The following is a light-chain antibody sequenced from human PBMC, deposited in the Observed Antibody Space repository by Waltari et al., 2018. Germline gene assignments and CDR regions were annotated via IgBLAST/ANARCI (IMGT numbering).Light chain of an antibody. Sequence: QSALTQPASVSGSPGQSITISCTGTSSDVGGYNYVSWFQQHPGKAPKLMISDVSKRPSGFSNRFSGSKSGNTASLTISGLQAEDEADYYCSSYRSSSTSIVFVTGTKVTVL. CDR2: DVS. V-gene: IGLV2-14*01. CDR3: SSYRSSSTSIV. J-gene: IGLJ1*01. CDR1: SSDVGGYNY.